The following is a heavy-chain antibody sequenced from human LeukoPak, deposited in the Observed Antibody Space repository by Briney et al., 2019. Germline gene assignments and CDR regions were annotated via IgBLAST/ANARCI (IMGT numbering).Heavy chain of an antibody. Sequence: GGSLRLSCAASGFTFTNYGMIWVRQAPGKGLEWVSAISGSGRSTYYADSVKGRFTISRDNSKNTLYLQMNSLRAEDTAVYYCAKDSGDYVIDFWGQGTLATVSS. J-gene: IGHJ4*02. CDR3: AKDSGDYVIDF. V-gene: IGHV3-23*01. CDR1: GFTFTNYG. CDR2: ISGSGRST. D-gene: IGHD2-21*02.